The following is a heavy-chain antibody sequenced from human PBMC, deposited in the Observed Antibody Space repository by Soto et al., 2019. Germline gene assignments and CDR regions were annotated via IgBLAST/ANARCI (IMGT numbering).Heavy chain of an antibody. V-gene: IGHV5-51*01. J-gene: IGHJ6*02. CDR2: IYPGDSDT. Sequence: PGESLTLSCKGSGYSFTSYWIGWVRQMPGKGLEWMGIIYPGDSDTRYSPSFQGQVTISADKSISTAYLQWSSLKASDTAMYYCARSGQVAASSQYYYYYGMDVWGQGTTVTVSS. CDR3: ARSGQVAASSQYYYYYGMDV. CDR1: GYSFTSYW. D-gene: IGHD2-15*01.